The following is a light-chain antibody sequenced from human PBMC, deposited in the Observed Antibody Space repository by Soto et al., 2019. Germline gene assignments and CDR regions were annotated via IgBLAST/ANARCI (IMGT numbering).Light chain of an antibody. J-gene: IGLJ1*01. CDR2: EVS. CDR1: SSDVGGYNY. V-gene: IGLV2-14*01. CDR3: SSYTSSSIPYV. Sequence: QSVLTQPASVSGSPGQSITISCTGTSSDVGGYNYVSWYQQHPGKAPKLMIYEVSNRPSGVSNRFSGSKSGNTASLTISGLQAEDEADYYCSSYTSSSIPYVFGTGTKLPS.